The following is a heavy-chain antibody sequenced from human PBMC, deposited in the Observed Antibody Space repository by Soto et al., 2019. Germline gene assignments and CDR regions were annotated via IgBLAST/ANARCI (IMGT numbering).Heavy chain of an antibody. Sequence: QVQLVESGGGVVQPGRSLRLSCAASGFTFSSYGMHWVRQAPGKGLEWVAVISYDGSNKYYADSVKGRFTISRDNSKNTLYLQMNSLRAEDTAVYYCAKEVAEWGMDVWGQGTTVTVSS. V-gene: IGHV3-30*18. CDR1: GFTFSSYG. D-gene: IGHD2-15*01. CDR2: ISYDGSNK. CDR3: AKEVAEWGMDV. J-gene: IGHJ6*02.